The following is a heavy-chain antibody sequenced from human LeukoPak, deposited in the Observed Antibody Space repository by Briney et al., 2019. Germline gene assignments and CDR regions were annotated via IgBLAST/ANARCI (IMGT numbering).Heavy chain of an antibody. J-gene: IGHJ3*02. CDR1: GFTFSRYG. Sequence: PGRSLRLSCGASGFTFSRYGMHWVRQAPGKGLEWVAVIWYDGNNNYYADSVKGRFTISRDNSKNTLYLQMNSLRAEDTAVYYCAKSPSLHAFDIWGQGTMVTVSS. V-gene: IGHV3-33*06. CDR2: IWYDGNNN. CDR3: AKSPSLHAFDI.